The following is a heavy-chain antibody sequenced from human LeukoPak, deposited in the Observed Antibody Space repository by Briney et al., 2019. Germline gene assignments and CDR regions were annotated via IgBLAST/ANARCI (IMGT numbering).Heavy chain of an antibody. CDR3: ARVRRYGSAPLYSYGLDV. V-gene: IGHV3-66*01. J-gene: IGHJ6*02. Sequence: GGSLRLSCAGFGFTVSSTYMSWVRQAPGKGLEWVSVTYSGGYTNYADSVKGRLTISRDNAKDTLYLQMTSLRAEDTAVYYCARVRRYGSAPLYSYGLDVWGRGTTVTVSS. CDR1: GFTVSSTY. D-gene: IGHD3-10*01. CDR2: TYSGGYT.